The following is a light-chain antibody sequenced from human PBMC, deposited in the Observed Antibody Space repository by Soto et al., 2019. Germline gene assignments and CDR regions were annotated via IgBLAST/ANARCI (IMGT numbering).Light chain of an antibody. V-gene: IGLV2-23*03. Sequence: QSALTQPASVSGSPGQSITISCTGTTSDVGGYNLVSWFRQHPGKAPKLMIYEGSQRPSGVSNRVSGSKSGNTASLTISGLQAEDEADYFCCSYAGSTTFWVFGGGTKVTVL. J-gene: IGLJ3*02. CDR3: CSYAGSTTFWV. CDR2: EGS. CDR1: TSDVGGYNL.